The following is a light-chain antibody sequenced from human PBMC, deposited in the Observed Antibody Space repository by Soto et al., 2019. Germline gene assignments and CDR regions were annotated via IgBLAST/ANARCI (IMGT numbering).Light chain of an antibody. CDR1: QSVLFTSSNKNF. CDR2: WAS. V-gene: IGKV4-1*01. Sequence: DTVMTQSPDSLAVSLGERATINCKSSQSVLFTSSNKNFLTWYQQKPGQPPKLFIYWASTRESGVPDRFSGSGSGTNFTLTISSLQAEDVAVYYCQQYYTTPWTFGQGTKVEIK. J-gene: IGKJ1*01. CDR3: QQYYTTPWT.